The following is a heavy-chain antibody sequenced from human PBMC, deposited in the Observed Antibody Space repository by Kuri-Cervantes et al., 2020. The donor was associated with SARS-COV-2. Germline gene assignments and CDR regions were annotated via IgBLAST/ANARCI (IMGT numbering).Heavy chain of an antibody. CDR2: FDPEDGET. CDR1: GYTLTELS. Sequence: ASVKVSCKVSGYTLTELSMHWVRQAPGKGLEWMGGFDPEDGETIYAQKFQGRVTMTEDTSTDTAYMELSSLRSEDTAVYYCATSFPRGSLEYYQHWDQGTLTVSS. J-gene: IGHJ1*01. D-gene: IGHD2/OR15-2a*01. V-gene: IGHV1-24*01. CDR3: ATSFPRGSLEYYQH.